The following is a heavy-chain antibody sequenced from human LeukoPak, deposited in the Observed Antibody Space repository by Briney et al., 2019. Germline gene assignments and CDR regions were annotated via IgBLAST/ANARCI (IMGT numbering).Heavy chain of an antibody. J-gene: IGHJ2*01. Sequence: PGGSLTLSCAASGFTFSSYAMNWARQAPGKGLEWVSGISRSGHRTYYADSGKGRFTISRDNSKNTLYLQMNSLRAEDTAVYYCAKEGAVLWFGDLSGWYFDLWGRGTLVTVSS. D-gene: IGHD3-10*01. V-gene: IGHV3-23*01. CDR2: ISRSGHRT. CDR1: GFTFSSYA. CDR3: AKEGAVLWFGDLSGWYFDL.